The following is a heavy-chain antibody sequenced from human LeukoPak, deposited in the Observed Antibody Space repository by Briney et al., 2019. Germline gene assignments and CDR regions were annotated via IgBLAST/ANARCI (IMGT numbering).Heavy chain of an antibody. Sequence: SETLSLTCTVSGGSISSYYWSWIRQPAGKGLEWIGRIYTSGSTNYNPSLKSRVTMSVDTSKNQFPLKLSSVTAADTAVYYCARARHTAAAGTSFDYWGQGTLVTVSS. CDR2: IYTSGST. CDR3: ARARHTAAAGTSFDY. V-gene: IGHV4-4*07. D-gene: IGHD6-13*01. J-gene: IGHJ4*02. CDR1: GGSISSYY.